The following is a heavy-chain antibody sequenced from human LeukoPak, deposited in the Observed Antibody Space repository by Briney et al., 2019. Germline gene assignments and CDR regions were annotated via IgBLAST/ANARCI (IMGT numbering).Heavy chain of an antibody. CDR3: ARDPGYY. V-gene: IGHV3-48*01. CDR1: VITFSDDS. D-gene: IGHD1-14*01. J-gene: IGHJ4*02. CDR2: ISPASKTI. Sequence: GGSLRLSCAASVITFSDDSMNWVRQAPGSGLEWVAYISPASKTIKYADSVKGRFTISRDNAKNSLYLQMNSLRAEDTAVYYCARDPGYYWGQGTLVTVSS.